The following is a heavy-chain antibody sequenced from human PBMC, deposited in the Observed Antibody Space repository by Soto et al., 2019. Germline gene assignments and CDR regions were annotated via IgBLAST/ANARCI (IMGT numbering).Heavy chain of an antibody. D-gene: IGHD3-22*01. J-gene: IGHJ5*01. CDR1: GDTSTSYY. V-gene: IGHV4-59*01. CDR3: ARDFYDSVGYTWFDS. Sequence: PSETLSLTCTVSGDTSTSYYWGWIRQAPGKGLEWIGHIHNSVTSTHNPSLNGRVTISIAMSKKQFSLKLTSLTSADTAVYYCARDFYDSVGYTWFDSWSQGTLVTVSS. CDR2: IHNSVTS.